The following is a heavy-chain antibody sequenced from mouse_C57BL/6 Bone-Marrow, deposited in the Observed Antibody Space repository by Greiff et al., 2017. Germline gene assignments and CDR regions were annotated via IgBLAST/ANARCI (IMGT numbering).Heavy chain of an antibody. CDR2: IHPSDGNT. CDR1: GYTFTSYW. Sequence: QVQLQQPGAELVRPGASVKLSCKASGYTFTSYWMHWVKQRPGQGLEWIGRIHPSDGNTYYNQKFKGKATLTVDKSSSTAYMQLSSLTSEDSAVYYCAMDGYYAWFAYWGQGTLVTVSA. V-gene: IGHV1-74*01. CDR3: AMDGYYAWFAY. J-gene: IGHJ3*01. D-gene: IGHD2-3*01.